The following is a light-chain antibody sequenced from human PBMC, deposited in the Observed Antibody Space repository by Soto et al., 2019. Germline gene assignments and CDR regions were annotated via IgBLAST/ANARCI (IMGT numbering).Light chain of an antibody. CDR3: QQFNAYPLT. J-gene: IGKJ4*01. Sequence: DIQLTQSPSFLSASVGDRVTISCRASQGISDYLAWYQQKPGKAPKLLIYGASTLQSGVPSRFSGSASGTEFPLTFRSLQPEDFATYFCQQFNAYPLTFGGGTKLEIK. CDR2: GAS. CDR1: QGISDY. V-gene: IGKV1-9*01.